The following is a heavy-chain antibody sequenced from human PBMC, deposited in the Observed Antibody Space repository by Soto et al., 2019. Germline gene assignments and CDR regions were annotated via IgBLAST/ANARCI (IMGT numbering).Heavy chain of an antibody. CDR2: IKSKIDGGTR. CDR3: STAYYDSSDYYYACDS. V-gene: IGHV3-15*07. D-gene: IGHD3-22*01. Sequence: EVKLVESGGGMVKPGGSLRLSCAASNFTFNNTYMNWVRQAPGRGLEWVGRIKSKIDGGTRDYAAPVKGRFTISRDESKGTLYLQINSLKIEDTAVYYCSTAYYDSSDYYYACDSWGQGSLVTVTS. J-gene: IGHJ4*02. CDR1: NFTFNNTY.